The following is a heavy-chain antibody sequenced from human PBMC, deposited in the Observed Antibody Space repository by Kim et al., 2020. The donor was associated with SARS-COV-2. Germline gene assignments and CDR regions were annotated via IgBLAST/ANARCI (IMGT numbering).Heavy chain of an antibody. D-gene: IGHD3-9*01. CDR3: ARGTPRRRYYDILTGYYNPYYYYGMDV. Sequence: SETLSLTCAVSGGSISSSNWWSWVRQPPGKGLEWIGEIYHSGSTNYNPSLKSRVTISVDKSKNQFSLKLSSVTAADTAVYYCARGTPRRRYYDILTGYYNPYYYYGMDVWGQGTTVTVSS. CDR2: IYHSGST. V-gene: IGHV4-4*02. J-gene: IGHJ6*02. CDR1: GGSISSSNW.